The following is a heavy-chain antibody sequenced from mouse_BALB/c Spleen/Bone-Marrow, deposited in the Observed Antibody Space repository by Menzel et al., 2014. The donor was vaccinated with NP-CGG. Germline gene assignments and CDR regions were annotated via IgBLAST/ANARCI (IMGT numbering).Heavy chain of an antibody. V-gene: IGHV1-9*01. Sequence: VQLQESGAELMKPGASVKISCKATGYTFSSYWIERVKQRPGHGLEWIGEILPGSGSTNYNEKFKGKAAFTADTSSNTAYMQLSSLTSEDSAVYYCAREDIATVVEMDYWGQGTSVTVSS. CDR1: GYTFSSYW. CDR2: ILPGSGST. CDR3: AREDIATVVEMDY. D-gene: IGHD1-1*01. J-gene: IGHJ4*01.